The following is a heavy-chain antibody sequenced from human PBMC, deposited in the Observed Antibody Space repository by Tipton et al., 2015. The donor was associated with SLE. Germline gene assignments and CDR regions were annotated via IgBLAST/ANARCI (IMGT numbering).Heavy chain of an antibody. Sequence: QLVQSGAEVKKPGESLKISCKGSGYSFTNYWIGWVRQMPGKGLEWMGIIYPGDSDTRYSPSFQGQVTISADKSISTAYLQWSSLKASDTATYYCARLGGYCSGGSCYYYYYMDVWGKGTTVTVSS. CDR1: GYSFTNYW. CDR3: ARLGGYCSGGSCYYYYYMDV. J-gene: IGHJ6*03. V-gene: IGHV5-51*03. CDR2: IYPGDSDT. D-gene: IGHD2-15*01.